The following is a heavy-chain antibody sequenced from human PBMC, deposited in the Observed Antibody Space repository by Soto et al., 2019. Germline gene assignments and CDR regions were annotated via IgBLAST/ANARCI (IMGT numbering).Heavy chain of an antibody. J-gene: IGHJ4*02. CDR1: GGSISNNC. D-gene: IGHD2-2*01. V-gene: IGHV4-59*01. CDR3: ARAVLPATAPFDY. CDR2: IYYSGST. Sequence: QVQLQESGPRLLEPSETLALTCNVSGGSISNNCWSWIRQPPGKGLEWIGYIYYSGSTNYNPSLQSRVTISVDTSKNQFSLKLSSVTAADTAVYYCARAVLPATAPFDYWGQGTLVTVSS.